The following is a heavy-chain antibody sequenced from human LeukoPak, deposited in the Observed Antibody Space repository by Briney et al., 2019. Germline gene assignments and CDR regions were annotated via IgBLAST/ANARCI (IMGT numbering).Heavy chain of an antibody. CDR1: GGSISSSSYY. Sequence: SETLSLTCTVPGGSISSSSYYWGWIRQPPGKGLEWIGSIYYSGSTYYNPSLKSRVTISVDTSKNQFSLKLSSVTAADTAVYYCARGTYGDYGIDWFDPWGQGTLVTVSS. J-gene: IGHJ5*02. CDR2: IYYSGST. D-gene: IGHD4-17*01. CDR3: ARGTYGDYGIDWFDP. V-gene: IGHV4-39*07.